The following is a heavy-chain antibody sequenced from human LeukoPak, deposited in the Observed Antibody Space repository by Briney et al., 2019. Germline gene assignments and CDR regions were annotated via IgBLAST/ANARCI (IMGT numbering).Heavy chain of an antibody. V-gene: IGHV4-31*03. CDR2: THYSGNA. CDR3: ARAILTPSGFVWHFDL. Sequence: SETLSLTCTVSGGSISSGDYYWSWIRQHPGKGLEWIGYTHYSGNAYYNPSLKGRVTISVDTSKSQFSLRLSSVTAGDTAVYYCARAILTPSGFVWHFDLSGRGTLVTVSS. J-gene: IGHJ2*01. D-gene: IGHD3-3*01. CDR1: GGSISSGDYY.